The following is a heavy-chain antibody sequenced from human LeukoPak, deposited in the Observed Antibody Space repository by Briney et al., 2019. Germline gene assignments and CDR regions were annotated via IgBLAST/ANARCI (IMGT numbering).Heavy chain of an antibody. V-gene: IGHV4-34*01. D-gene: IGHD3-3*01. CDR1: GASISGYY. Sequence: SETLSLTCTVSGASISGYYWSWIRRPPGKGLEWIGEINHSGSTNYNPSLKSRVTISVDTSKNQFSLKLSSVTAADTAVYYCARRDAYYDFWSGYYFDYWGQGTLVTVSS. J-gene: IGHJ4*02. CDR2: INHSGST. CDR3: ARRDAYYDFWSGYYFDY.